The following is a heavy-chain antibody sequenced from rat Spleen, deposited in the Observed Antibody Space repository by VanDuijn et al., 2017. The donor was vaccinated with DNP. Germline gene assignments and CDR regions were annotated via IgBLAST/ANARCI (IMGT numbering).Heavy chain of an antibody. CDR1: NFAFSNYG. D-gene: IGHD1-11*01. Sequence: EVQLVESGGGLVQPGRSMKLSCAASNFAFSNYGMAWVRQAPKKGLEWVAAISSRGGAAYYRDSVKGRFTVSRDNAKSTLYLQMNSLTSEDTATYYCARPNYGGYEGWFAYWGQGTLVTVSS. CDR3: ARPNYGGYEGWFAY. V-gene: IGHV5-25*01. J-gene: IGHJ3*01. CDR2: ISSRGGAA.